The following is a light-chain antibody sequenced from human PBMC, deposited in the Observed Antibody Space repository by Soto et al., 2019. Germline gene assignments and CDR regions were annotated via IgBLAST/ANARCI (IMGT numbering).Light chain of an antibody. CDR2: EVS. Sequence: QSALTQPASVSGSPGQSITISCTGTSSDVGVYNHVSWYQQHPGKAPKLMIYEVSNRPSGISTRFSGSKSGDTASLTISGLQAEDEADYYCSSYTTTTIPWVFGGGTKVTVL. J-gene: IGLJ3*02. V-gene: IGLV2-14*01. CDR3: SSYTTTTIPWV. CDR1: SSDVGVYNH.